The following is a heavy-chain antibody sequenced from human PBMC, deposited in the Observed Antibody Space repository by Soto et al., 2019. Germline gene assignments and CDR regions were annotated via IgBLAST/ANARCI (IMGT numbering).Heavy chain of an antibody. J-gene: IGHJ4*02. CDR2: INHSGST. V-gene: IGHV4-34*01. CDR1: GGSFSGYY. Sequence: PSETLSLTCAVYGGSFSGYYWSWIRQPPGKGLEWIGEINHSGSTNYNPSLKSRVTISEDTSKNQFSLKLSSVTAADTAVYYCARSGYSYGPNPLLYWGQGTLVTVSS. D-gene: IGHD5-18*01. CDR3: ARSGYSYGPNPLLY.